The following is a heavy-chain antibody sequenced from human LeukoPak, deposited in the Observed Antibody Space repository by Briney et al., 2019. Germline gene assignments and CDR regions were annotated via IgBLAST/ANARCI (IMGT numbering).Heavy chain of an antibody. CDR3: ARDVVPAAIRYYYYYGMDV. Sequence: ASVKVSCKASGYTFTGYYMRWVRQAPGQGLEWMGWINPNSGGTNYAQKFQGRVTMTRDTSISTAYMELSRLRSDDTAVYYCARDVVPAAIRYYYYYGMDVWGQGTTVTVSS. CDR2: INPNSGGT. CDR1: GYTFTGYY. J-gene: IGHJ6*02. D-gene: IGHD2-2*01. V-gene: IGHV1-2*02.